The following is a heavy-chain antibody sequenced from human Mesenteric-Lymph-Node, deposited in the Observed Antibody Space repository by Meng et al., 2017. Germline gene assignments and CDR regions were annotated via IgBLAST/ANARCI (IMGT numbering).Heavy chain of an antibody. J-gene: IGHJ5*02. CDR1: GGSISSGGYY. D-gene: IGHD3-10*01. CDR2: IHSSGST. Sequence: QRQLQGSGPGLVKPSQTLSLTCTVSGGSISSGGYYWSWIRQHPGKGLEWIGYIHSSGSTYYNPSLRSRLTISVDTSKNQFSLKLSSVTAADTAVYYCARASYGSGSPLGESWFDPWGQGTLVTVSS. CDR3: ARASYGSGSPLGESWFDP. V-gene: IGHV4-31*03.